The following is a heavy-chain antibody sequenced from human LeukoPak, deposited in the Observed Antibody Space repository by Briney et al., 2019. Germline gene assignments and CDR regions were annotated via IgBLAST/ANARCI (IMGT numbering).Heavy chain of an antibody. CDR1: GFTFSSYA. J-gene: IGHJ4*02. Sequence: GGSLKLSRAASGFTFSSYAMSWVRQAPGKGLEWVSAISGSGGSTYYADSVKGRFTISRDNSKNTLYLQMNSLRAEDTAVYYCAKPASYTMIVVVTFDYWGQGTLVTVSS. D-gene: IGHD3-22*01. CDR2: ISGSGGST. CDR3: AKPASYTMIVVVTFDY. V-gene: IGHV3-23*01.